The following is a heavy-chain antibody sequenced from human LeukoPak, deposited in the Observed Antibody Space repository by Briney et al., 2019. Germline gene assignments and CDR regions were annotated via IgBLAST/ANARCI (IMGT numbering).Heavy chain of an antibody. J-gene: IGHJ3*02. D-gene: IGHD3-22*01. CDR3: AREGGYYDSSGYEGAFDI. CDR1: GFTFSSYW. CDR2: IKQDGSEK. V-gene: IGHV3-7*01. Sequence: PGGSLRLSCAASGFTFSSYWMSWVRQAPGKGLEWVANIKQDGSEKYYVDSVKGRFTISRDNSKNTLYLQMNSLRAEDTAVYYCAREGGYYDSSGYEGAFDIWGQGTMVTVSS.